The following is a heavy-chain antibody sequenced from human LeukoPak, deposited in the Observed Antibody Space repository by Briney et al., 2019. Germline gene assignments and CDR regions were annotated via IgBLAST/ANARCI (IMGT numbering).Heavy chain of an antibody. J-gene: IGHJ5*02. CDR1: RFSISSGYY. D-gene: IGHD2-21*02. Sequence: PSETLSLTCVVSRFSISSGYYWGWIRQPPGKGLEWIGGVYHSGSTSYNPSLKSRLTISVDTSKNQFPLKLSSVTAADTAIYYCARDLVTSTYNWFDPWGQGTLVTVSP. V-gene: IGHV4-38-2*02. CDR2: VYHSGST. CDR3: ARDLVTSTYNWFDP.